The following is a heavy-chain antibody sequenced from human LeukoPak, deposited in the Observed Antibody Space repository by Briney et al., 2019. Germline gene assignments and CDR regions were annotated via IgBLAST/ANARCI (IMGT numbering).Heavy chain of an antibody. J-gene: IGHJ6*03. CDR3: ARGARFYYMDV. CDR2: MNPNSGNT. Sequence: ASVKVSCKASRYTFTSYDINWVRQATGQGLEWMGWMNPNSGNTGYAQKFQGRVTITRNTSISTAYMELSSLRSEDTAVYYCARGARFYYMDVWGKGTTVTVSS. V-gene: IGHV1-8*03. D-gene: IGHD3-3*01. CDR1: RYTFTSYD.